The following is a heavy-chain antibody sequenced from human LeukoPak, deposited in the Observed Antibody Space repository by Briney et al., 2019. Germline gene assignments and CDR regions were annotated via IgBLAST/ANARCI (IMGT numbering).Heavy chain of an antibody. V-gene: IGHV3-30*18. CDR1: GFTFRSYG. CDR2: ISYDGSNK. Sequence: GGSLRLSCAASGFTFRSYGMHWVRQAPGKGLEWVAVISYDGSNKYYADSVKGRFTISRDNSKNTLYLQMNSMRAEDTAVYYCAKDYCGGDCYPDYWGQGTLVTVSS. CDR3: AKDYCGGDCYPDY. D-gene: IGHD2-21*02. J-gene: IGHJ4*02.